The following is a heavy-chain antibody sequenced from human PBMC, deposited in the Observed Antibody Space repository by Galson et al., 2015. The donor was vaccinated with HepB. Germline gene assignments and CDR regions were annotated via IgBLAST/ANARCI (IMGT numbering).Heavy chain of an antibody. Sequence: SVKVSCKASEGTFSSYAISWVRQAPGQGLEWMGGIIPIFGTANYAQKFQGRVTITADESTSTAYMELSSLRSEDTAVYYCAREGYSSGWETRYFDYWGQGTLVTVSS. V-gene: IGHV1-69*13. CDR2: IIPIFGTA. CDR1: EGTFSSYA. J-gene: IGHJ4*02. CDR3: AREGYSSGWETRYFDY. D-gene: IGHD6-19*01.